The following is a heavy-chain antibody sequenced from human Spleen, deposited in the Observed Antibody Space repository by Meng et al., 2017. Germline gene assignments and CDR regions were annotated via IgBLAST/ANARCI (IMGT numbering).Heavy chain of an antibody. Sequence: GESLKISCAASGFTFSSYTMHWVRQAPGKGLEWVALISYDGSEYYYSDSVKGRFTISRDNAKNTVYLQMNTLRAEDSALYYCTNDRLKHWGQGAQVTVSS. CDR1: GFTFSSYT. CDR3: TNDRLKH. D-gene: IGHD1-1*01. J-gene: IGHJ1*01. CDR2: ISYDGSEY. V-gene: IGHV3-30*04.